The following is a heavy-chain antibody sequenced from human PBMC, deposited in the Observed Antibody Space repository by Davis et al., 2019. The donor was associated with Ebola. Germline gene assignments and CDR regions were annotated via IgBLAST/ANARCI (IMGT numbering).Heavy chain of an antibody. CDR2: IYPGDSDT. J-gene: IGHJ6*02. CDR1: GYSFTSYW. CDR3: ARYDRDGYKFRYYYYGMDV. Sequence: GESLKISCQGSGYSFTSYWIGWVRQMPGKGLEWMGIIYPGDSDTRYSPSFQGQVTISADKSISTPYLQRSSLKASDTAMYYCARYDRDGYKFRYYYYGMDVWGQGTTVTVSS. V-gene: IGHV5-51*01. D-gene: IGHD5-24*01.